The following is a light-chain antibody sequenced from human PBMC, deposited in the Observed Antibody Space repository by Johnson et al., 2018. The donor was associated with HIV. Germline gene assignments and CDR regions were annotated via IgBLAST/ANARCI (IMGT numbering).Light chain of an antibody. CDR2: ENT. CDR3: GTWDSSLSAS. CDR1: SSNIGNNS. V-gene: IGLV1-51*02. Sequence: QSVLTQPPSVSAAPGQKVTISCSGSSSNIGNNSVSWYQQLPGTAPKLLIYENTKRPSGIPDRFSGSKSGTSATLGITGLQTGDEADYYCGTWDSSLSASFGTGTKVTVL. J-gene: IGLJ1*01.